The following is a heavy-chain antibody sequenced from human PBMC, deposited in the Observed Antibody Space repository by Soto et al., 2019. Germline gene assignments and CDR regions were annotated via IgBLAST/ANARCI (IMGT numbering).Heavy chain of an antibody. V-gene: IGHV1-69*13. J-gene: IGHJ6*02. CDR1: GGTFSSYA. Sequence: RASVKVSCKASGGTFSSYAISWVRQAPGQGLEWMGGIIPIFGTANYAQKFQGRVTITADESTSTAYMELSSLRSEDTAVYYCASVEYSSSGRHYYYYYGMDVWGQGTTVTVSS. CDR3: ASVEYSSSGRHYYYYYGMDV. CDR2: IIPIFGTA. D-gene: IGHD6-6*01.